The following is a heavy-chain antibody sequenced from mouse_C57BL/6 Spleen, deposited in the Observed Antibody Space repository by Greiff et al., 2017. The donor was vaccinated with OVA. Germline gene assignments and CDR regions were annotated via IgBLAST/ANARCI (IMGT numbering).Heavy chain of an antibody. V-gene: IGHV3-5*01. J-gene: IGHJ1*03. Sequence: EVKLQESGPGLVKPSQTVFLTCTVTGISITTGNYRWSWIRQFPGNKLEWIGYIYYSGTITYNPSLTSRTTITRDTPKNQFFLEMNSLTAEDTATYYCARGNWEIWYFDVWGTGTTVTVSS. CDR1: GISITTGNYR. CDR3: ARGNWEIWYFDV. CDR2: IYYSGTI. D-gene: IGHD4-1*01.